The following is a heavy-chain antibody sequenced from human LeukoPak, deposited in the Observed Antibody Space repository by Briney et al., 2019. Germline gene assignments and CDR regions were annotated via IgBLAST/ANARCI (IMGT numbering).Heavy chain of an antibody. J-gene: IGHJ4*02. D-gene: IGHD6-19*01. V-gene: IGHV3-30-3*01. CDR3: AREAVAEYYFDY. CDR1: GFTFSNGW. Sequence: GGSLRLSCAASGFTFSNGWMSWVRQAPGKGLEWVAVISYDGSNKYYADSVKGRFTISRDNSKNTLYLQMNSLRAEDTAVYYCAREAVAEYYFDYWGQGTLVTVSS. CDR2: ISYDGSNK.